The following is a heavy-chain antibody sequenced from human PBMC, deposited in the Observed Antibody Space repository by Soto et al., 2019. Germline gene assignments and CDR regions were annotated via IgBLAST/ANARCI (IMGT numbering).Heavy chain of an antibody. CDR3: NRHIIGSAKPSDY. D-gene: IGHD3-10*01. Sequence: GGSLRLSCAASGFTFSGSAMHWVRQASGKGLEWVGRIRSKANSYATAYAASVKGRFTISRDDSKNTAYLQMNSLKTEDTAVYYSNRHIIGSAKPSDYWGQGTLVTVSS. J-gene: IGHJ4*02. V-gene: IGHV3-73*01. CDR1: GFTFSGSA. CDR2: IRSKANSYAT.